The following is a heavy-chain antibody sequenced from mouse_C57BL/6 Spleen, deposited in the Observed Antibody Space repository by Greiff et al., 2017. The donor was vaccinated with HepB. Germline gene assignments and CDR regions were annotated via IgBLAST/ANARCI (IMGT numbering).Heavy chain of an antibody. CDR1: GYTFTSYD. J-gene: IGHJ1*03. Sequence: VQLQQSGPELVKPGASVKLSCKASGYTFTSYDINWVKQRPGQGLEWIGWIYPRDGSTKYNEKFKGKATLTVDTSSSTAYMELHSLTSEDSAVYFCARLYYDYDGCYWYFDVWGTGTTVTVSS. CDR2: IYPRDGST. CDR3: ARLYYDYDGCYWYFDV. V-gene: IGHV1-85*01. D-gene: IGHD2-4*01.